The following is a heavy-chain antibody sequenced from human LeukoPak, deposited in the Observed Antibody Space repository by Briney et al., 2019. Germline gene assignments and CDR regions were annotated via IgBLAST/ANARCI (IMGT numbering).Heavy chain of an antibody. J-gene: IGHJ4*02. CDR1: GFTFSSYS. CDR2: ISSSSSTI. D-gene: IGHD5-12*01. Sequence: GGSPRLSCAASGFTFSSYSMNWVRQAPGKGLEWVSYISSSSSTIYYADSVKGRFTISRDNAKNSLYLQMNSLRAEDTAVYYCARDSGYGFDYWGQGTLVTVSS. CDR3: ARDSGYGFDY. V-gene: IGHV3-48*01.